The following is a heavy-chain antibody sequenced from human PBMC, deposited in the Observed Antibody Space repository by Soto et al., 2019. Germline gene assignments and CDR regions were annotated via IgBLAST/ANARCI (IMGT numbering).Heavy chain of an antibody. Sequence: QVQLQESGPGLVKPSGTLSLTCAVSGGSISSSNWWSWVRQPPGRGLEWIGEIYHSGSTSYNPSLKIRGSISVNRTKNQFSLNLSSVTGADTAVYYCARYYTRNRPFAYWGQGTLVTVSS. J-gene: IGHJ4*02. V-gene: IGHV4-4*02. CDR2: IYHSGST. CDR1: GGSISSSNW. CDR3: ARYYTRNRPFAY. D-gene: IGHD1-26*01.